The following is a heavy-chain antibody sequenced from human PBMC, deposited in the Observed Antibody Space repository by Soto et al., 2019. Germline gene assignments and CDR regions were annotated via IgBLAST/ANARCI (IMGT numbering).Heavy chain of an antibody. J-gene: IGHJ4*02. Sequence: SETLSLTCTFSLCSIISCCFYLSFIRQSPWNCLDWIGFIYSGFNSYYNPSLKVRANISLETSKNKFSLKISSVTVADTAVYYCERDGRNSGHSFDYWGKGTPVTV. CDR2: IYSGFNS. CDR1: LCSIISCCFY. D-gene: IGHD3-22*01. CDR3: ERDGRNSGHSFDY. V-gene: IGHV4-31*03.